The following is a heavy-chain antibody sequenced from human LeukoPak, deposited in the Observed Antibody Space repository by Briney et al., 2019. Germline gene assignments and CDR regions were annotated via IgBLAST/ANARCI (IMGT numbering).Heavy chain of an antibody. CDR3: ARETYYYDSSGSPGFDI. CDR2: INPNSGGT. Sequence: ASVKVSCKASGYTFTSYGISWVRQAPGQGLEWMGWINPNSGGTNYAQKFQGWVTMTRDTSISTAYMELSRLRSDDTAVYYCARETYYYDSSGSPGFDIWGQGTMVTVSS. CDR1: GYTFTSYG. J-gene: IGHJ3*02. D-gene: IGHD3-22*01. V-gene: IGHV1-2*04.